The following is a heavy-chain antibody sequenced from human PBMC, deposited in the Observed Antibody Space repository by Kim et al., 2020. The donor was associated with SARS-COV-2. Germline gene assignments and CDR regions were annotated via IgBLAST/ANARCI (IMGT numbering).Heavy chain of an antibody. V-gene: IGHV4-59*13. CDR3: ARAAPYYDFLMDV. Sequence: SETLSLTCTVSGGSISSYYWSWIRQPPGKGLEWIGYIYYSGRTNYNPSLKSRVTISVDTSKNQFSLKLGSVTAADTAVYYCARAAPYYDFLMDVWGQGTTVTVSS. CDR2: IYYSGRT. CDR1: GGSISSYY. D-gene: IGHD3-3*01. J-gene: IGHJ6*02.